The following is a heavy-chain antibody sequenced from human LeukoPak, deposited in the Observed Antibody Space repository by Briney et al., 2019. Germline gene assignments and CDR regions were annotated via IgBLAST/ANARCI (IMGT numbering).Heavy chain of an antibody. CDR3: ARDDGSYYFDY. V-gene: IGHV4-30-2*01. CDR1: GGSISSGGYS. J-gene: IGHJ4*02. Sequence: SETLSLTCAVSGGSISSGGYSWSWIRQPPGKGLEWIGYIYHSGSTYYNPSLKSRVTISVDRSKNQFSLKLGSVTAADTAVYYCARDDGSYYFDYWGQGTLVTVSS. D-gene: IGHD3-10*01. CDR2: IYHSGST.